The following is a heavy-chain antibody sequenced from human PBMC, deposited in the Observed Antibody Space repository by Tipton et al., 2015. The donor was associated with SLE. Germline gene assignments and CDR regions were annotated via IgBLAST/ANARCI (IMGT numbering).Heavy chain of an antibody. V-gene: IGHV3-30*03. CDR2: ISYDGSNK. D-gene: IGHD6-13*01. CDR3: ARAIIAAAGTPFDY. Sequence: SLRLSCAASGFTFSSYGMHWVRQAPGKGLEWVAVISYDGSNKYYADSVKGRFTISRDNSKNTLYLQMNSLRAEDTAVYYCARAIIAAAGTPFDYWGQGTLVTVSS. CDR1: GFTFSSYG. J-gene: IGHJ4*02.